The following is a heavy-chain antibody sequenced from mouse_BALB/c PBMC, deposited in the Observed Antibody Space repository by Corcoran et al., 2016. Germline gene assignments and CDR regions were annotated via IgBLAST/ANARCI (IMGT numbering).Heavy chain of an antibody. D-gene: IGHD2-1*01. CDR1: GYTFTNYG. J-gene: IGHJ2*01. Sequence: QIQLVQSGPELKKPGETVKISCKASGYTFTNYGMNWVKQAPGKGLKWMGWINTYTGEPTYADDFKGRFAFSLETSASTAYLQINNLKNEDTATYFCARSEGNPDYWGQGTTLTVSS. CDR2: INTYTGEP. CDR3: ARSEGNPDY. V-gene: IGHV9-3-1*01.